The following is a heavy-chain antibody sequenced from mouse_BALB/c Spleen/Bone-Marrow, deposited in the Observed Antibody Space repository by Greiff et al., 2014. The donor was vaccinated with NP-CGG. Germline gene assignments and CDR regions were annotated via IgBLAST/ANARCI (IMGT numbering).Heavy chain of an antibody. J-gene: IGHJ4*01. CDR3: ASRGDYSYAMDY. Sequence: VQLQQSGAELVRPGSSVKISCKASGYAFSNYWMNWVKQRPGQGLEWIGQIYPGDTDIHYNGKFKGKATLTADKSSSTAYMQLSSLTSEDSAVYFCASRGDYSYAMDYWGLGTSVTVSS. V-gene: IGHV1-80*01. CDR1: GYAFSNYW. CDR2: IYPGDTDI. D-gene: IGHD1-1*01.